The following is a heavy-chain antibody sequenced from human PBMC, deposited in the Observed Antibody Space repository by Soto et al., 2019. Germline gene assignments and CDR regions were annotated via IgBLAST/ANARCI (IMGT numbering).Heavy chain of an antibody. CDR1: GFTFSSYA. CDR2: ISGSGGST. D-gene: IGHD2-2*01. CDR3: AKDIVVVPAAVNWFDP. Sequence: EVQLLESGGGLVQPGGSLRLSCAASGFTFSSYAMSWVRQAPGKGLEWVSAISGSGGSTYYADSVKGRFTISRDNSKNTLYLQMNSLRAEDTAVYYCAKDIVVVPAAVNWFDPWGQGTLVTVSS. V-gene: IGHV3-23*01. J-gene: IGHJ5*02.